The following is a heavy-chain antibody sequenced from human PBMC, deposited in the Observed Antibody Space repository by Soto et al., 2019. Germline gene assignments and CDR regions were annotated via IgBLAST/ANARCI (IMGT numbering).Heavy chain of an antibody. CDR2: ISGTAHAS. CDR1: GFDFSNYG. J-gene: IGHJ4*02. CDR3: VKDAPQPFSD. D-gene: IGHD3-3*02. V-gene: IGHV3-23*01. Sequence: EVQLLESGGGLVQPGGSLRLSCAASGFDFSNYGMSWVRQAPGKGLEWVSAISGTAHASYYAASVKGRFTISRDNSKNTLYIHMNSLRVEDTAVYFCVKDAPQPFSDWGQGTLVTVSS.